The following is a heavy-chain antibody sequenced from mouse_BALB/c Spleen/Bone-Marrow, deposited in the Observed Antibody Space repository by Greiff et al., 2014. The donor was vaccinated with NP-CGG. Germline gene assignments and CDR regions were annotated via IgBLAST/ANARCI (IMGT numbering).Heavy chain of an antibody. CDR1: GFNIKDTY. D-gene: IGHD2-14*01. Sequence: VQLQQSGAELVKPGASVKLSCTASGFNIKDTYMHWVKQRPEQGLEWIGRIDPANGNTKYDPKFQGKATITADTSSNTAYLQLSSLTSEDTAVYYGGSYRYGWYFDVWGAGATVTVSS. CDR2: IDPANGNT. V-gene: IGHV14-3*02. CDR3: GSYRYGWYFDV. J-gene: IGHJ1*01.